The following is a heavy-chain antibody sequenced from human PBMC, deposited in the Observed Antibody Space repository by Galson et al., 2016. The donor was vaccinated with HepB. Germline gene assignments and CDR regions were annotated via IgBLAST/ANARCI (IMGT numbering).Heavy chain of an antibody. V-gene: IGHV3-30*18. D-gene: IGHD3-10*01. CDR1: GFFFSNYG. Sequence: SLRLSCAASGFFFSNYGMNWVRQAPGKGLAWVAVVSYDGYSKYYADSVKGRFTISRDNSKTTMYLQMNSLRVEDTAVYYCAKDVYTSGSEYGMDVWGQGTTVTVSS. CDR3: AKDVYTSGSEYGMDV. J-gene: IGHJ6*02. CDR2: VSYDGYSK.